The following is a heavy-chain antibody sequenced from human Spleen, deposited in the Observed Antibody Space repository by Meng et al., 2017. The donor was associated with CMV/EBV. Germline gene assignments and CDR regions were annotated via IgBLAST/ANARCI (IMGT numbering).Heavy chain of an antibody. CDR3: AREGPGLRYFQH. J-gene: IGHJ1*01. CDR2: ISSDASNK. V-gene: IGHV3-30*04. CDR1: GFTFSTYV. Sequence: SCAASGFTFSTYVMHWVRQAPGKGLEWVAVISSDASNKYYADSVKGRFTISRDNSKNTLYLQMNSLRAEDTAVYYCAREGPGLRYFQHWGQGTLVTVSS. D-gene: IGHD1-14*01.